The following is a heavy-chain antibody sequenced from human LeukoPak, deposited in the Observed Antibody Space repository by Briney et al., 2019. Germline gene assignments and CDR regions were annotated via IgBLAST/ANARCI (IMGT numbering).Heavy chain of an antibody. CDR3: ARPYCSSTSCYTGGAFDI. V-gene: IGHV1-69*01. J-gene: IGHJ3*02. D-gene: IGHD2-2*02. CDR1: GGTFSSYA. Sequence: SVKVSCKASGGTFSSYAISWVRQAPGQGLEWMGGIIPIFGTANYAQKFQGRVTITADESTSTAYMELSSLRSEDTAVYYCARPYCSSTSCYTGGAFDIWGQGTMVTVSS. CDR2: IIPIFGTA.